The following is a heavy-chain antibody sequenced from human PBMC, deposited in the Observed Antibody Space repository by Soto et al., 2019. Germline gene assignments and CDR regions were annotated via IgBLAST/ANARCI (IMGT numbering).Heavy chain of an antibody. D-gene: IGHD2-2*01. V-gene: IGHV3-23*01. CDR2: ISARGGST. J-gene: IGHJ6*02. CDR1: GFTFSSYT. CDR3: ARDPPNDKTQLDYGMDV. Sequence: GALRLSCAAPGFTFSSYTMNWVRQAPGKGLEWVSLISARGGSTYYADSVKGRFTISRDNSKNTLYLQMSSLRAEDTGVYYCARDPPNDKTQLDYGMDVWGQGTAVTVSS.